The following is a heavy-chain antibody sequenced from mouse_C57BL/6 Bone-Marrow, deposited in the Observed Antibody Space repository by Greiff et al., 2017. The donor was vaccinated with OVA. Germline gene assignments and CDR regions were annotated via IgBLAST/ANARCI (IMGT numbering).Heavy chain of an antibody. Sequence: QVHVKQSGAELVKPGASVKISCKASGYTFSTYWMNWVKQRPGKGLEWIGQIYPGDGDTNYNGKFKGKATLTADKSSSTAYMQLSSLTSADSAVYFGARGAYWGQGTLVTVSS. J-gene: IGHJ3*01. CDR1: GYTFSTYW. CDR2: IYPGDGDT. V-gene: IGHV1-80*01. CDR3: ARGAY.